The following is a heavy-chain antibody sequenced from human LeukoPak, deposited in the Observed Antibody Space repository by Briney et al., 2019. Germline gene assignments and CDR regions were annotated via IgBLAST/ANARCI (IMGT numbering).Heavy chain of an antibody. D-gene: IGHD2-8*02. CDR1: GGSISSGDYY. CDR3: ARGSGVRNYYYYGMDV. Sequence: SQTLSLTCTVSGGSISSGDYYWSWIRQHPGKGLEWIGYIYYSGDTYYNPSLRSRVSISLDTSKNQFSLKLSSVTAADTAMYYCARGSGVRNYYYYGMDVWGQGTTVTVSS. V-gene: IGHV4-31*03. CDR2: IYYSGDT. J-gene: IGHJ6*02.